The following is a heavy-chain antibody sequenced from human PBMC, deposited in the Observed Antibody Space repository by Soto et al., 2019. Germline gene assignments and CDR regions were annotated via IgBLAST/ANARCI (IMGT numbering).Heavy chain of an antibody. CDR1: GFTLSSYW. V-gene: IGHV3-7*03. J-gene: IGHJ4*02. CDR3: ARDASGYAGY. CDR2: IKQDGSEK. D-gene: IGHD5-12*01. Sequence: PVWSLRLSFAASGFTLSSYWMSWVRQAPGKGLEWVANIKQDGSEKYHVDSVKGRFTISRDNAKNSLYLQMNSLRAEETAVYYCARDASGYAGYWGQGTLVTVSS.